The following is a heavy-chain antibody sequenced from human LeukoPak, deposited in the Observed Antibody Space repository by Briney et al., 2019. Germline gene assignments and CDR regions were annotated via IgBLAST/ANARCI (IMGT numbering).Heavy chain of an antibody. D-gene: IGHD2-2*01. J-gene: IGHJ4*02. CDR1: GYTFTSYG. CDR2: ISAYNGNT. CDR3: ARAPMGTAALY. Sequence: ASVKVSCKASGYTFTSYGISWVRQAPGQGLEWMGWISAYNGNTNYAQKLQGRVTLTRNTSISTAYMELSSLRSDDTALYYCARAPMGTAALYWGQGTLVTVSS. V-gene: IGHV1-18*01.